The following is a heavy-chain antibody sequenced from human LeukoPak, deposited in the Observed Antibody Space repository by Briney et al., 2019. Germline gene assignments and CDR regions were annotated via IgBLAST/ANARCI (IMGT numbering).Heavy chain of an antibody. CDR1: GYTFTSYY. Sequence: GASVKVSCKASGYTFTSYYIHWVRQAPGQGLEWMGIINPSGGSTSYAQKFQGRVIITRDMSTSTVYMELISLRSDGTAVYYCARDDDAFYIWGQGTMVTVCS. V-gene: IGHV1-46*01. CDR3: ARDDDAFYI. J-gene: IGHJ3*02. CDR2: INPSGGST.